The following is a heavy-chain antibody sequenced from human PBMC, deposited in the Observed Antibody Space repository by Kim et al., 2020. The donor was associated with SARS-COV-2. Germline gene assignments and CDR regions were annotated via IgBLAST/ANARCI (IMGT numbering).Heavy chain of an antibody. V-gene: IGHV4-39*01. CDR2: IYYSGST. J-gene: IGHJ4*02. D-gene: IGHD3-3*01. Sequence: SETLSLTCTVSGGSISSSSYYWGWIRQPPGKGLEWIGSIYYSGSTYYNPSLKSRVTISVDTSKNQFSLKLSSVTAADTAVYYCARLNTIFGVVITISYYFDYWCQGTLVTVSS. CDR1: GGSISSSSYY. CDR3: ARLNTIFGVVITISYYFDY.